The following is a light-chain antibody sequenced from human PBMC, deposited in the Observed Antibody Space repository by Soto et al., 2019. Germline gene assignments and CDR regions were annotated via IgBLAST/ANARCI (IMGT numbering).Light chain of an antibody. V-gene: IGKV3-11*01. CDR1: QSVSSY. CDR2: DAS. J-gene: IGKJ5*01. CDR3: QQRSNWPSIT. Sequence: EIVLTQSPATLSLSPGERATLSCRASQSVSSYLAWYQQKPGQAPRLLIYDASNRATGIPARFRGSGSGTDFTLTISSLEPEDFAVYYCQQRSNWPSITFGQGTRLEI.